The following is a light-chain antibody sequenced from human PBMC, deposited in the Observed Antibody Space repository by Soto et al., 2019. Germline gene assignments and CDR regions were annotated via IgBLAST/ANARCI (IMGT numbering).Light chain of an antibody. CDR3: QQYNNWWT. V-gene: IGKV3-15*01. CDR1: QSVSSK. Sequence: EIVITQSPATLSLSPGQRATLSCRASQSVSSKLAWYQQRPGQAPRLLIYSASTRATGIPARFSGSGSGTEFTLTISSLQSEDFAVYYCQQYNNWWTFGQGTKVEIK. J-gene: IGKJ1*01. CDR2: SAS.